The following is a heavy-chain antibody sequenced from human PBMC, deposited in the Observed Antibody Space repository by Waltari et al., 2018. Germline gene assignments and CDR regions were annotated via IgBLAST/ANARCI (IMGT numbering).Heavy chain of an antibody. Sequence: QMQLVEFGGGVVQPGGSLRLSCAASGFSFNNFGINWVRQAPGKGLEWVAFIRYDGINKYYADSLEGRFTVSRDNSKNILYLQLNSLRPDDTALYFCAKDGDYSVPGYDAFDVWGQGTVVTVSA. J-gene: IGHJ3*01. CDR3: AKDGDYSVPGYDAFDV. V-gene: IGHV3-30*02. CDR1: GFSFNNFG. CDR2: IRYDGINK. D-gene: IGHD4-17*01.